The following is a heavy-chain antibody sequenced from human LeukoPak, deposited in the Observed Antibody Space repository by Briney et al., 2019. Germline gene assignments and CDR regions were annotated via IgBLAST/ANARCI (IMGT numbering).Heavy chain of an antibody. CDR3: ANGRDIVVVVAALDY. J-gene: IGHJ4*02. D-gene: IGHD2-15*01. CDR1: GFIFSNLG. V-gene: IGHV3-30*18. CDR2: ISYDGSNK. Sequence: GGSLRLSCAASGFIFSNLGMHWVRQAPGKGLEWVAVISYDGSNKYYADSVKGRFTISRDNSKNTLYLQMNSLRTEDTAVYCCANGRDIVVVVAALDYWGQGTLVTVSS.